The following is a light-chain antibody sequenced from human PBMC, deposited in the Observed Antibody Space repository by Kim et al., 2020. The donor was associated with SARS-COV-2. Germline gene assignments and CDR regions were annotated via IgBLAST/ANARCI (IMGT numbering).Light chain of an antibody. V-gene: IGLV6-57*02. CDR2: EDN. CDR1: SGSIASNY. J-gene: IGLJ2*01. CDR3: QSYDSSNQGVV. Sequence: TVTISGTGSSGSIASNYVQWYQQRPGSAPTTVIYEDNQRPSGVPDRFSGSIDSSSNSASLTISGLKTEDEADYYCQSYDSSNQGVVFGGGTQLTVL.